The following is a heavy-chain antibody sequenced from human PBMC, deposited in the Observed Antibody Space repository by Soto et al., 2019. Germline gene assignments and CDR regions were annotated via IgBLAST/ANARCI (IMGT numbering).Heavy chain of an antibody. V-gene: IGHV1-69*06. CDR3: ARESHDVSFESVSVLGPFTLFAP. CDR2: INPLFGSP. D-gene: IGHD3-3*01. Sequence: GPSVNGSCKTSGGTFSRYSITWVRQAPGQGLEWMGQINPLFGSPNYAQRFHGRVTITADISTSTAYMELSGLTSEDTAVYYCARESHDVSFESVSVLGPFTLFAPCGQGSLVIVSS. J-gene: IGHJ5*02. CDR1: GGTFSRYS.